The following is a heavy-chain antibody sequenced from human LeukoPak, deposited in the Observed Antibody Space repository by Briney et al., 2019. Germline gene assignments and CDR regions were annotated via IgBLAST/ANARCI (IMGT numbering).Heavy chain of an antibody. CDR3: AKDISVGATPYYFDY. CDR1: GFTFSSYD. J-gene: IGHJ4*02. Sequence: PGGSLRLSCAASGFTFSSYDMHWVRQAPGKGLEWVAFIRNDGSNKYYADSGKGRFTISRDNSKNTLYLQMNSLRAEDTALYYCAKDISVGATPYYFDYWGQGTLVTVSS. CDR2: IRNDGSNK. V-gene: IGHV3-30*02. D-gene: IGHD1-26*01.